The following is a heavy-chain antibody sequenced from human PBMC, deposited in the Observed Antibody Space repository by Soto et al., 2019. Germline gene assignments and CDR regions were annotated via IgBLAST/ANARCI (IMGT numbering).Heavy chain of an antibody. CDR1: GFTFSSYA. Sequence: EVQLLESGGGLVQPGGSLRLSCAASGFTFSSYAMSWVRQAPGKGLEWVSAISGSGGSTYYGDSVKGWFTISRDNSKNTLYLQMNSLRAEDTAVYYCAKDWLAVRGEPPTDWGQGTLVTVSS. CDR2: ISGSGGST. J-gene: IGHJ4*02. D-gene: IGHD3-10*01. CDR3: AKDWLAVRGEPPTD. V-gene: IGHV3-23*01.